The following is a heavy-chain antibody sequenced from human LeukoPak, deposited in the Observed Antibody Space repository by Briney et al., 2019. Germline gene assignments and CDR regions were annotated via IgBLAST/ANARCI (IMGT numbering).Heavy chain of an antibody. Sequence: PGGSLRLSCAASGFTFSSYSMNWVRQAPGKGLEWVSSISSSSRYIYYAASVKGRFTISRDNAQNSLYVQMNSLRAEDTAVYYCARANSGYDYYYYGMDVWGKGTTVTVSS. CDR1: GFTFSSYS. CDR3: ARANSGYDYYYYGMDV. CDR2: ISSSSRYI. V-gene: IGHV3-21*01. D-gene: IGHD5-12*01. J-gene: IGHJ6*04.